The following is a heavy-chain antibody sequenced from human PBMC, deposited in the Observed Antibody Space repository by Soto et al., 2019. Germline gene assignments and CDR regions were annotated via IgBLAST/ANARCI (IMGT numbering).Heavy chain of an antibody. CDR2: IGGSSGHI. CDR3: ARTNGAYSTDFDY. V-gene: IGHV3-21*01. CDR1: GFTFSSYS. Sequence: EVQLVESGGGLVKPGGSLRLSCAASGFTFSSYSMVWVRQAPEKGLEWVSSIGGSSGHIYYADSLKGRFTISRDNAKNSLYLQMNRLRVDDTAVYYCARTNGAYSTDFDYWGQGTMVTVSS. D-gene: IGHD2-8*01. J-gene: IGHJ4*02.